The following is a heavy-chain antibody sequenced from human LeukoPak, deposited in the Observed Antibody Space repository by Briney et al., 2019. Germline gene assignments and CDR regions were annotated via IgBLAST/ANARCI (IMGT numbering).Heavy chain of an antibody. V-gene: IGHV3-23*01. D-gene: IGHD3-9*01. Sequence: GASLRLSCAASGFIFSNYAMSWVRQAPGKGLEWVSAIVGSGGSTYYADSVKGRFTISRDNPKNTVYLQMNSLRAEDTAVYYCAKWGDYDILTGYYDSDYWGQGTLVTVSS. CDR3: AKWGDYDILTGYYDSDY. CDR1: GFIFSNYA. CDR2: IVGSGGST. J-gene: IGHJ4*02.